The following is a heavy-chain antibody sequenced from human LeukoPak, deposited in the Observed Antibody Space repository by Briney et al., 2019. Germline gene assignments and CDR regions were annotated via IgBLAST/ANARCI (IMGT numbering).Heavy chain of an antibody. CDR1: GFTFSNYW. Sequence: GGSLRLSCAASGFTFSNYWMHWVRQDPSKGLVWVSRINSDGGSTGYADSVKGRFTISRDNTKNTLYLQMNSLRAEDTALYYCARGGTSGSLIYWGQGTLVTVSS. V-gene: IGHV3-74*01. J-gene: IGHJ4*02. CDR3: ARGGTSGSLIY. D-gene: IGHD1-26*01. CDR2: INSDGGST.